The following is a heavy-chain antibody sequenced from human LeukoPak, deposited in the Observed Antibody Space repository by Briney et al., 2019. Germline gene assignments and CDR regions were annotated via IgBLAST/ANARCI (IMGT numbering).Heavy chain of an antibody. CDR1: GYTFTSYY. Sequence: GASVKVSCKASGYTFTSYYMHWVRQAPGQGLEWMGIINPSGGSKSYAQKFQGRVTMTRDMSTSTVYMELSSLRSEDTAVYYCARNTAMVSLGYWGQGTLVTVSS. D-gene: IGHD5-18*01. V-gene: IGHV1-46*01. J-gene: IGHJ4*02. CDR2: INPSGGSK. CDR3: ARNTAMVSLGY.